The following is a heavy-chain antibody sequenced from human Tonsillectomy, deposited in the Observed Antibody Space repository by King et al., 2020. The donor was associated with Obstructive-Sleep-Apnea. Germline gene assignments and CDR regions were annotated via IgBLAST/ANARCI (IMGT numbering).Heavy chain of an antibody. D-gene: IGHD3-9*01. CDR1: GFTFSNAW. J-gene: IGHJ4*02. Sequence: VQLVESGGGLVKPGGSLRLSCAASGFTFSNAWMSWVRQAPGKGLEWVGRIKSKTDGGTTDYAAPVKGRFTISRDDSKNTLYLQMNSPKTEDTAVYYCTTDRRYFDWLLPFDYWGQGTLVTVSS. V-gene: IGHV3-15*01. CDR3: TTDRRYFDWLLPFDY. CDR2: IKSKTDGGTT.